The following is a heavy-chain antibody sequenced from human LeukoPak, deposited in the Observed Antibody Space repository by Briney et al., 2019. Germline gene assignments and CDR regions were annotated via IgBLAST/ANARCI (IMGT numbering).Heavy chain of an antibody. D-gene: IGHD6-19*01. CDR1: GYTLTELS. Sequence: ASVKVSCKVSGYTLTELSMHLVRQAPGKGLEWMGGFDPEDGETIYAQKFQSRVTMTEDTSTDTAYMELSSLRSEDTAVYYCATGGPDSSGWIRDAFDIWGQGTMVTVSS. CDR3: ATGGPDSSGWIRDAFDI. CDR2: FDPEDGET. V-gene: IGHV1-24*01. J-gene: IGHJ3*02.